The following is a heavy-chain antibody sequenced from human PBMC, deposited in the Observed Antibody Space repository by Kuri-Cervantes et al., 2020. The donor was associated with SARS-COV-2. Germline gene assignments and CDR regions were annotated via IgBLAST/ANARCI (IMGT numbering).Heavy chain of an antibody. V-gene: IGHV3-48*04. CDR2: ISSSSTI. CDR3: AKLQYYDSSGYLSSFDD. D-gene: IGHD3-22*01. J-gene: IGHJ4*02. Sequence: GESLKISCAASGSTFSSYSMNWVRQAPGKGLEWVSYISSSSTIYYADSVKGRFTISRDDSKNTLYLQMDSLRAEDTAIYYCAKLQYYDSSGYLSSFDDWGQGALVTVSS. CDR1: GSTFSSYS.